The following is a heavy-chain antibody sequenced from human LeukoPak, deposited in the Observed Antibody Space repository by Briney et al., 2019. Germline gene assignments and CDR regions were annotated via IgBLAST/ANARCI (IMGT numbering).Heavy chain of an antibody. D-gene: IGHD5-18*01. CDR1: GFTVSSNY. J-gene: IGHJ4*02. Sequence: GGSLRLSCAASGFTVSSNYMSWVRQAPGKGLERVSYISSISSIIYYADSVKGRFTISRDNAKNSLYLQMNSLRAEDTAVYYCARDGGYSYDIDYWGQGTLVTVSS. CDR3: ARDGGYSYDIDY. CDR2: ISSISSII. V-gene: IGHV3-48*04.